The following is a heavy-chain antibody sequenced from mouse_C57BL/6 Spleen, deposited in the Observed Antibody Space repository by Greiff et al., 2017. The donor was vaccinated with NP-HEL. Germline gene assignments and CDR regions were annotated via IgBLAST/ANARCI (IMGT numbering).Heavy chain of an antibody. V-gene: IGHV10-1*01. CDR1: GFSFNTYA. J-gene: IGHJ4*01. CDR3: VRGWLGLAMDY. D-gene: IGHD2-3*01. Sequence: DVQLVESGGGLVQPKGSLKLSCAASGFSFNTYAMNWVRQAPGKGLEWVARIRSKSNNYATYYADSVKDRFTISRDDSESMLYLQMNNLKTEDTAMHYCVRGWLGLAMDYWGQGTSVTVSS. CDR2: IRSKSNNYAT.